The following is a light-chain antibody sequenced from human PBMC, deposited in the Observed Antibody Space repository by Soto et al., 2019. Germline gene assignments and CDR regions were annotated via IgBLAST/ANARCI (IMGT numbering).Light chain of an antibody. CDR1: QSVSSSY. CDR3: QHDGTSAL. J-gene: IGKJ3*01. CDR2: DAS. Sequence: EIVLTQSPGTLSLSPGERATLSCRASQSVSSSYLAWYQQKPGQAPRLLIYDASRATGIPDRFSGSGSGTDFTLTITRLEPEDFAVYYCQHDGTSALFGPGTKVAI. V-gene: IGKV3-20*01.